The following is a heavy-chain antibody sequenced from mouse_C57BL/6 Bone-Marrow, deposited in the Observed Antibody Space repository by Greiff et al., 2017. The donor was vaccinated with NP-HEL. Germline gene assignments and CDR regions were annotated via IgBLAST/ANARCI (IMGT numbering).Heavy chain of an antibody. Sequence: VQRVESGAELARPGASVKLSCKASGYTFTSYGISWVKQRTGQGLEWIGEIYPRSGNTYYNEKFKGKATLTADKSSSTAYMELRSLTSEDSAVYFCARGTLGWFAYWGQGTLVTVSA. CDR3: ARGTLGWFAY. J-gene: IGHJ3*01. CDR1: GYTFTSYG. V-gene: IGHV1-81*01. CDR2: IYPRSGNT. D-gene: IGHD3-3*01.